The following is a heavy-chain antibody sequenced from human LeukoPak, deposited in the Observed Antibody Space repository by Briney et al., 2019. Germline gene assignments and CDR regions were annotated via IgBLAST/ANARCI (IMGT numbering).Heavy chain of an antibody. CDR1: GFTFSSYA. CDR3: AKDDSSGYYLGSGYNWFDP. J-gene: IGHJ5*02. D-gene: IGHD3-22*01. V-gene: IGHV3-23*01. Sequence: GGSLRLSCAASGFTFSSYAMSWVRQAPGKGLEWVSAISGSGGSTYYAASVKGRFTISRDNSKNTLYLQMNSLRAEDTAVYYCAKDDSSGYYLGSGYNWFDPWGQGTLVTVSS. CDR2: ISGSGGST.